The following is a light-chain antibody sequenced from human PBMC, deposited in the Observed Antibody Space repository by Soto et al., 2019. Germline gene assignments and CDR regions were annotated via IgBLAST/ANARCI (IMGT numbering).Light chain of an antibody. J-gene: IGKJ2*01. Sequence: EIVLTQSPGTLSLSPGERATLSCRTSQSVSSNSLAWYQQKPGQAPRLLIYAASSRATGIPDRFSGGGSGTDFTLSISRLEPEDFAVYYCQQYGSSPFTFGQGTKLEIK. V-gene: IGKV3-20*01. CDR1: QSVSSNS. CDR2: AAS. CDR3: QQYGSSPFT.